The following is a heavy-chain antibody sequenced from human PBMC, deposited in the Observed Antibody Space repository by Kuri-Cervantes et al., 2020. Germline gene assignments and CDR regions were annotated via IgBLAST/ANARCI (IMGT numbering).Heavy chain of an antibody. Sequence: GESLKISCAASGFTFSSYAMHWVRQAPGKGLEWVAVISYDGSNKYYADSVKGRFTISRDNSKNTLYLQMNSLRAEDTAVYYCARDLHTAMVIYYYYGMDVWGQGTTVTVSS. CDR3: ARDLHTAMVIYYYYGMDV. CDR2: ISYDGSNK. D-gene: IGHD5-18*01. CDR1: GFTFSSYA. V-gene: IGHV3-30-3*01. J-gene: IGHJ6*02.